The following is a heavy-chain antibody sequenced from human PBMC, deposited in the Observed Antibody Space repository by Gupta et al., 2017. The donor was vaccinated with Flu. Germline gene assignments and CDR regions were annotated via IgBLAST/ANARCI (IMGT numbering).Heavy chain of an antibody. V-gene: IGHV3-7*03. J-gene: IGHJ6*02. CDR2: INRDGSEK. D-gene: IGHD3-10*01. Sequence: CVGSGYRFSKDWMSWVRMAPGKGLEWVANINRDGSEKNYVDSAKGRFTISRDNAEDSLFLYMTSLRAEDTAVYYCARYGFSFGLDLGGQGTTVTVSS. CDR3: ARYGFSFGLDL. CDR1: GYRFSKDW.